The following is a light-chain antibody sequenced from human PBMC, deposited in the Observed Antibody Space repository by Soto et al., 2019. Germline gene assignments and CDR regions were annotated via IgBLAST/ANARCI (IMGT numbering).Light chain of an antibody. J-gene: IGKJ2*01. CDR2: AAS. CDR1: QNIRTY. V-gene: IGKV1-39*01. Sequence: DIQMTQSPSSLSASVGDRVTITCRASQNIRTYLNWYQQRPGKAPKFLIYAASSLKDGVPSRFSGSETGTDFTLTISSLQHEASDTYSCQQSYSDPLTFGQGTKLEIK. CDR3: QQSYSDPLT.